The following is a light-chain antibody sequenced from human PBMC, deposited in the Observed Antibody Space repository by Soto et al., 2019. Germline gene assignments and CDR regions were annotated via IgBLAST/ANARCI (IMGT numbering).Light chain of an antibody. CDR3: QQLNSYPLT. V-gene: IGKV1-9*01. J-gene: IGKJ4*01. CDR1: QGISSY. Sequence: DIQLTQSPSFLSASVGDRVTITCRASQGISSYLAWYQQKPGKAPKLLSYAASTLQSGVPSRFRGSGSGTEFTLTISSLQPEDLATYYCQQLNSYPLTFGGGTKVEIK. CDR2: AAS.